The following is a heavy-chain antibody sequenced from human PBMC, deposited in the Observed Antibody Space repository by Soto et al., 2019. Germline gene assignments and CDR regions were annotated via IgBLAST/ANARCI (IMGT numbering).Heavy chain of an antibody. CDR3: ARGDTAMVPHYYGMDV. Sequence: GESLKISCKGSGYSFTSYWIGWVRQMPGKGLEWMGIIYPGDSDTRYSPSFQGQVTISADKSIGTAYLQWSSLKASDTAMYYCARGDTAMVPHYYGMDVWGQGTTVTVSS. V-gene: IGHV5-51*01. CDR2: IYPGDSDT. CDR1: GYSFTSYW. J-gene: IGHJ6*02. D-gene: IGHD5-18*01.